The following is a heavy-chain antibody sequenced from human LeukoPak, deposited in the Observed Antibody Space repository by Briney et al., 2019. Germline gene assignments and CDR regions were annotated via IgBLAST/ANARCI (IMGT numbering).Heavy chain of an antibody. J-gene: IGHJ6*02. CDR2: IYSGGST. CDR1: GFTVSSNY. D-gene: IGHD3-10*01. V-gene: IGHV3-66*01. Sequence: HPGGSLRLSCAASGFTVSSNYMSWVRQAPGKGLEWVSVIYSGGSTYYADSVKGRFTISRDNSKNTLYLQMNSLRAEDTAVYYCARSLMVRGVIITDYYGMDVWGQGTTVTVSS. CDR3: ARSLMVRGVIITDYYGMDV.